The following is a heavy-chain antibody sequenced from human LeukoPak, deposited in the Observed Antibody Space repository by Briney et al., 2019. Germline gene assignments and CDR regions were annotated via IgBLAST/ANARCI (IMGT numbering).Heavy chain of an antibody. Sequence: PSETLSLTCTVSGGSIRSGAYSWSWIRQPPGKGLEWIGYIYYSGSTYYNPSLKTRVSISLDTSKNHFSLKLTSVTAADTAVYYCARWLPLIGAFDIWGQGTMVTVSS. J-gene: IGHJ3*02. CDR2: IYYSGST. CDR1: GGSIRSGAYS. V-gene: IGHV4-30-4*07. CDR3: ARWLPLIGAFDI. D-gene: IGHD3-16*02.